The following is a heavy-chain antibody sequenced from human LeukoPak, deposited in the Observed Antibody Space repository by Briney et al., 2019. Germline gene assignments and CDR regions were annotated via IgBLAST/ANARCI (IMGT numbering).Heavy chain of an antibody. Sequence: KTSETLSLTCAVYGGSFSGYYWSWIRQPPGKGLEWIGEINHSGSTNYNPSLKSRVTISVDTSKNQFSLKLSSVTAADTAVYYCARGQYYYDSSGYYYGMDVWGQGTTVIVSS. CDR3: ARGQYYYDSSGYYYGMDV. D-gene: IGHD3-22*01. CDR1: GGSFSGYY. J-gene: IGHJ6*02. CDR2: INHSGST. V-gene: IGHV4-34*01.